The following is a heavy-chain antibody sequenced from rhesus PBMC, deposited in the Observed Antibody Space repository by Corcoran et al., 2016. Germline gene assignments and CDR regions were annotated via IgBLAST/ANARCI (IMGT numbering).Heavy chain of an antibody. D-gene: IGHD5-24*01. V-gene: IGHV4-160*01. CDR3: ARSPIVGRVRSYFDD. CDR2: IYGSSGST. J-gene: IGHJ4*01. Sequence: QVQLQESGPGLVKPSETLSLTCAVSGGSISSNYWSWIRQPPGKGLGWIGYIYGSSGSTYYNPSLKSRVTISTDTSKNLFSLRLSSVNAADTAVYYCARSPIVGRVRSYFDDWGQGVLVTVSS. CDR1: GGSISSNY.